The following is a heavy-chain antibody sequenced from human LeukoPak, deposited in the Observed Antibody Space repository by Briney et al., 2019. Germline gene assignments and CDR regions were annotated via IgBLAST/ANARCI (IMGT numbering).Heavy chain of an antibody. Sequence: TGGSLRLSCVASGFTFSNYEMNWVHQAPGKGLEWVAYITSSGSIIYYADSVRGRFTISRDNAKNSLSLQMNSLRAEDTAVYYCARDYGGSSPFDYWGQGTLVTVSS. J-gene: IGHJ4*02. CDR2: ITSSGSII. CDR3: ARDYGGSSPFDY. V-gene: IGHV3-48*03. CDR1: GFTFSNYE. D-gene: IGHD4-23*01.